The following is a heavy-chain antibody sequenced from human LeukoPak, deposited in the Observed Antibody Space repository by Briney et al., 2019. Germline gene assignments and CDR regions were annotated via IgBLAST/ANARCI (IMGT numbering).Heavy chain of an antibody. Sequence: GGSLRLSCAASGFTFSSYSMNWVRQAPGKGLEWVSSISSSSSYIYYADSVKGRFTISRDNAKNSLYLQMNSPRAEDTAVYYCARGTRDILTGYSPWGQGTLVTVSS. V-gene: IGHV3-21*01. J-gene: IGHJ5*02. CDR3: ARGTRDILTGYSP. CDR2: ISSSSSYI. D-gene: IGHD3-9*01. CDR1: GFTFSSYS.